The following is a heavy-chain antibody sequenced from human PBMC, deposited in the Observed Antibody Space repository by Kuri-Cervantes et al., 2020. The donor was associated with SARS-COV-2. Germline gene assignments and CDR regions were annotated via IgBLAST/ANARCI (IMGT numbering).Heavy chain of an antibody. CDR2: INHSGST. CDR1: GGSFSGYY. Sequence: SDTLSLTCAVYGGSFSGYYWSWIRQPPGKGLEWIGEINHSGSTNYNPSLKSRVTISVDTSKNQFSLKLSSVTAADTAVYYCARGDGRAARLVYWGQGTLVTVSS. D-gene: IGHD6-6*01. CDR3: ARGDGRAARLVY. V-gene: IGHV4-34*01. J-gene: IGHJ4*02.